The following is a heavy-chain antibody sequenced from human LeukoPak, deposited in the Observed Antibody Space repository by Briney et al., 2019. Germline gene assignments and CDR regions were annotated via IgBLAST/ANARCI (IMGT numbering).Heavy chain of an antibody. V-gene: IGHV3-13*01. J-gene: IGHJ4*02. D-gene: IGHD6-19*01. CDR3: ARAVAGTFFDY. CDR2: IGIAGDT. Sequence: GGSLRLSCAASGFTISDYDMHWVCQATGKSLEWVSVIGIAGDTYYVGSVKDRFTISREDAKNSLYLQMNSLRAGDTAVYYCARAVAGTFFDYWGRGTLVTVSS. CDR1: GFTISDYD.